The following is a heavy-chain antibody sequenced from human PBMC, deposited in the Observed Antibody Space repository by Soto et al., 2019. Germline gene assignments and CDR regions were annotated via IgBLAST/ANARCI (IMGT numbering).Heavy chain of an antibody. Sequence: ASVKVSCKASGYTFTSYGISWVRQAPGQGLEWMGWISAYNGNTNYAQKLQGRVTMTTDTSTSTAYMELRSLRSDDTAVYYCARVSTSGRQQLYLSCYYYYGMAVWGQGTTVTVSS. CDR3: ARVSTSGRQQLYLSCYYYYGMAV. D-gene: IGHD6-13*01. V-gene: IGHV1-18*01. CDR1: GYTFTSYG. J-gene: IGHJ6*02. CDR2: ISAYNGNT.